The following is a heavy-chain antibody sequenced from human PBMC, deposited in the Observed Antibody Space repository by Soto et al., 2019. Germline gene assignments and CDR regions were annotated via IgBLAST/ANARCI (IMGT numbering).Heavy chain of an antibody. J-gene: IGHJ4*02. CDR2: INPNSGGT. Sequence: ASVKVSCKASGDTFTGYYMHWVRRAPGQVLEWMGWINPNSGGTNYAQKFQGRVTMTRDTSISTAYMELSRLRSDDTAVYYCAREQDLRSSGWYDFYWGQGTLVTVS. D-gene: IGHD6-19*01. CDR1: GDTFTGYY. V-gene: IGHV1-2*02. CDR3: AREQDLRSSGWYDFY.